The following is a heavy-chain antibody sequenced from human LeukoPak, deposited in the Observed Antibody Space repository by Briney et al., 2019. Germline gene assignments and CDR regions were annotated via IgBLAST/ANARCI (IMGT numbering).Heavy chain of an antibody. CDR2: IRYDGSNK. J-gene: IGHJ6*02. D-gene: IGHD4-17*01. CDR3: ARDSSDGDYTYGMDV. V-gene: IGHV3-30*02. CDR1: GFTFSSYG. Sequence: GGSLRLSCAASGFTFSSYGMHWVRQAPGKGLEWVAFIRYDGSNKYYADSVKGRFTISRDNSKNTLYLQMNSLRAGDTAAYYCARDSSDGDYTYGMDVWGQGTTVTVSS.